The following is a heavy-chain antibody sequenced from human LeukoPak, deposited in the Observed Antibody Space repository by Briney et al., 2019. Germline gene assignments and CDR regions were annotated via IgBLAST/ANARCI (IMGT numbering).Heavy chain of an antibody. CDR1: GFTFSSYG. CDR3: ARFAAGGSYYYYMDV. V-gene: IGHV3-48*01. J-gene: IGHJ6*03. CDR2: IGTSSTTI. Sequence: GGSLRLSCAASGFTFSSYGMHWVRQPPGKGLEWVSNIGTSSTTIYYADSVKGRFTISRDNAKNSLYLQMNSLRADDTAVYYCARFAAGGSYYYYMDVWGKGTTVTVSS. D-gene: IGHD6-25*01.